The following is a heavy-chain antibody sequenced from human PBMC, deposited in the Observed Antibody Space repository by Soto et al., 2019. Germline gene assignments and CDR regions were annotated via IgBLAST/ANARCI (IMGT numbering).Heavy chain of an antibody. D-gene: IGHD2-2*01. Sequence: SETLSLTCTVSGGSISSYYWSWIRQPPGKGLEWIGYIYYSGSTNYNPSLKSRVTISVDTSKNQFSLKLSSVTAADTAVYYCARGKYQRTYYYYYMDVWGKGTTVTVSS. CDR2: IYYSGST. J-gene: IGHJ6*03. CDR3: ARGKYQRTYYYYYMDV. V-gene: IGHV4-59*01. CDR1: GGSISSYY.